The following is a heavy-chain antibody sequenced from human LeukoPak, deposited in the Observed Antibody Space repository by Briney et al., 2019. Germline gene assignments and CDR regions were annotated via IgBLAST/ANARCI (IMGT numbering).Heavy chain of an antibody. J-gene: IGHJ6*03. D-gene: IGHD3-3*01. Sequence: GASVKVSCKASGGTFSSYAISWVRQAPGQGLEWMGGIIPIFGTANYAQKLQGRVTITTDESTSTAYMELSSLRSEDTAVYYCARAGFWSGYSYYMDVWGKGTTVTVSS. CDR3: ARAGFWSGYSYYMDV. CDR2: IIPIFGTA. V-gene: IGHV1-69*05. CDR1: GGTFSSYA.